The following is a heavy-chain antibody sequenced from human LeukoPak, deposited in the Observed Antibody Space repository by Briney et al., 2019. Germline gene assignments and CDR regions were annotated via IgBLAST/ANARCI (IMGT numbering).Heavy chain of an antibody. Sequence: WEPLSFTSTFSVSSISSRIYYGRWIRQPPGKGLEWIGSIYYSGGTYYNPSLKSSVTISVDTSKNQFSLKWSSVNAAATAVHYCAISVIVVVPAAISRVDTGFDPWGQGTLVTVSS. D-gene: IGHD2-2*01. CDR1: VSSISSRIYY. J-gene: IGHJ5*02. CDR2: IYYSGGT. V-gene: IGHV4-39*01. CDR3: AISVIVVVPAAISRVDTGFDP.